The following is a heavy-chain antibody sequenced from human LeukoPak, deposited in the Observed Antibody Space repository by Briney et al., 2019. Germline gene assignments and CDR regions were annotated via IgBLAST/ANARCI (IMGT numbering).Heavy chain of an antibody. Sequence: SETLSLTCTVSGGSISNYYWSWIRQPPGKGLEWIGSIYYSGSTYYNPSLKSRVTISVDTSKNQFSLKLSSVTAADTAVYYCARDLYDYVWEGFDYWGQGTLVTVSS. V-gene: IGHV4-39*07. CDR1: GGSISNYY. CDR2: IYYSGST. D-gene: IGHD3-16*01. CDR3: ARDLYDYVWEGFDY. J-gene: IGHJ4*02.